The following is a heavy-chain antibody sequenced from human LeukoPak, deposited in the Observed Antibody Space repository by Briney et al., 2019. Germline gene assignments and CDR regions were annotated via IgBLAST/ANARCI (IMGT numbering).Heavy chain of an antibody. CDR2: IRYDGSNK. J-gene: IGHJ4*02. CDR3: ARDLSGTLDY. Sequence: GGSLRLSCAASGFIFSNHGMHWVRQAPGKGLEWVAFIRYDGSNKYYADSVKGRFTISRDNAKTSVYLQMNSLRAEDTAVYYCARDLSGTLDYWGQGTLVTVSS. V-gene: IGHV3-30*02. CDR1: GFIFSNHG. D-gene: IGHD1-26*01.